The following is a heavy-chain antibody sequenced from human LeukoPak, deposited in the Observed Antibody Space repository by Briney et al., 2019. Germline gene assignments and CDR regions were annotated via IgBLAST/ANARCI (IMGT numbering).Heavy chain of an antibody. CDR2: ISAYNGNT. J-gene: IGHJ6*02. D-gene: IGHD5-18*01. V-gene: IGHV1-18*01. CDR3: ARDGRGYSHDLSYYYGMDV. CDR1: GYTFTSYG. Sequence: ASVKVSCKASGYTFTSYGISWVRQAPGQGLEWMGWISAYNGNTNYAQKLQGRVTMTTDTSTSTAYIELRSLRSDDTAVYYCARDGRGYSHDLSYYYGMDVWGQGTTVTVSS.